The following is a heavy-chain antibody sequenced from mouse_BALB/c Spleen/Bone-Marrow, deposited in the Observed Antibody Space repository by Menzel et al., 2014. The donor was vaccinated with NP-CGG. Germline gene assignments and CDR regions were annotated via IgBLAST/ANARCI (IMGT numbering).Heavy chain of an antibody. V-gene: IGHV1S29*02. D-gene: IGHD2-12*01. CDR2: IYPYNGGT. Sequence: EVKLVESGPELVKPGASVKISCKASGYTFTDYNMHWVKQSHGKSLEWIGYIYPYNGGTGYNQKFKSKATLTVDNSSSTAYMEPRSLTSEDSAVYYCAITTLYAMDYWGQGTSVTVSS. CDR1: GYTFTDYN. CDR3: AITTLYAMDY. J-gene: IGHJ4*01.